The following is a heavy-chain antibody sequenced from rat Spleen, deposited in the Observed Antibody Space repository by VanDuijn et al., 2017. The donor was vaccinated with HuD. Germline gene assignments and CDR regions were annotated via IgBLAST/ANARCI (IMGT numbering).Heavy chain of an antibody. CDR3: VREAAGINY. CDR2: INKDSSIK. Sequence: EVKLVESGGGLVQPGRSLKLSCTASGFNFYDYWMGWVRQAPGKGLEWIGEINKDSSIKKYTPSLKDKFTISRDNAQNTVYLQMSKLGSEDTAIYYCVREAAGINYWGQGVMVTVSS. J-gene: IGHJ2*01. CDR1: GFNFYDYW. V-gene: IGHV4-2*01. D-gene: IGHD1-4*01.